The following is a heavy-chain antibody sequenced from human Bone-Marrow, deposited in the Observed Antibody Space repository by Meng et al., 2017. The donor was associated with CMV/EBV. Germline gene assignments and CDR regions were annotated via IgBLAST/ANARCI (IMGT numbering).Heavy chain of an antibody. CDR3: AREYSSSLYYYYYGMDV. J-gene: IGHJ6*02. D-gene: IGHD6-6*01. Sequence: ASVKVSCKASGHPLTGSYMHWVRQAPGQGLEWMGWINPNSGGTNYAQKFQGRVTMTRDTSISTAYMELSRLRSDDTAVYYCAREYSSSLYYYYYGMDVWGQGTTVTVSS. CDR2: INPNSGGT. CDR1: GHPLTGSY. V-gene: IGHV1-2*02.